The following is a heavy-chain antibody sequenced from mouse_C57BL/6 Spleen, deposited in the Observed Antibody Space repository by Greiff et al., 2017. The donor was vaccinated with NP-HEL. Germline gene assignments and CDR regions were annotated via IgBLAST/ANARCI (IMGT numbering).Heavy chain of an antibody. V-gene: IGHV5-12*01. CDR3: ARRRDYGSSFYFDY. CDR2: ISNGGGST. CDR1: GFTFSDYY. Sequence: EVQLQQSGGGLVQPGGSLKLSCAASGFTFSDYYMYWVRQTPEKRLEWVAYISNGGGSTYYPDTVKGRFTISRDNAKNTLYLQMSRLKSEYTAMYYCARRRDYGSSFYFDYWGQGTTLTVSS. D-gene: IGHD1-1*01. J-gene: IGHJ2*01.